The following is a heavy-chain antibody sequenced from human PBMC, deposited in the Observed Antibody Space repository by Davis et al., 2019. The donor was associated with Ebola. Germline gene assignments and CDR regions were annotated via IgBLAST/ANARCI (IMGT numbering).Heavy chain of an antibody. J-gene: IGHJ5*02. CDR3: SRGAYGSRSSSWFDP. CDR2: IYYSGST. Sequence: SETLSLTCTVSGGSISSYYWSWIRQPPGKGLEWIGYIYYSGSTNYNPSLKSRVTISVDTSKNQFSLKLSSVTAADTAVYYCSRGAYGSRSSSWFDPWGQGTLVTVSS. V-gene: IGHV4-59*01. CDR1: GGSISSYY. D-gene: IGHD3-10*01.